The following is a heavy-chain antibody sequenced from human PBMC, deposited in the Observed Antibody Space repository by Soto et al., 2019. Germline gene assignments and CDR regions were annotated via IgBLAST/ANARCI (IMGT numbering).Heavy chain of an antibody. CDR3: ATTYYDFPADYYYYMDV. Sequence: PGGSLRLSCAASGFTFSSYSMNWVRQAPGKGLEWVSYISSSSSTIYYADSVKGRFTISRDNAKNSLYLQMNSLRAEDTAVYYCATTYYDFPADYYYYMDVWGKGTTVTVS. J-gene: IGHJ6*03. V-gene: IGHV3-48*01. CDR1: GFTFSSYS. D-gene: IGHD3-3*01. CDR2: ISSSSSTI.